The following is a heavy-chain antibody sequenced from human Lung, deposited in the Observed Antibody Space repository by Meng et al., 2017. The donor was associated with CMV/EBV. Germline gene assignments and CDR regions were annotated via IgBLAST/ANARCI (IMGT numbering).Heavy chain of an antibody. Sequence: QITLKESGPTLVQPTQTLTLTCTFSGFSLSTSGMGVGWIRQPPGKALEWLALIYWDDDKRYSPSLKSRLTITKDPSKNQVVLTMTNMDPVDTATYYCAHRDYCSGGTCTFDYWGQGTLVTVSS. CDR3: AHRDYCSGGTCTFDY. CDR2: IYWDDDK. CDR1: GFSLSTSGMG. D-gene: IGHD2-15*01. V-gene: IGHV2-5*02. J-gene: IGHJ4*02.